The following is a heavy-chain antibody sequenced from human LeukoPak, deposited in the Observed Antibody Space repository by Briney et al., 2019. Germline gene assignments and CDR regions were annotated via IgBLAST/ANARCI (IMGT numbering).Heavy chain of an antibody. Sequence: SVKVSCKASGFTFTSSAVQWVRQARGQRLEWIGWIVVGSGNTTYAQKFQERVTITRDMSTSTAYMELSSLRSEDTAVYYCAADRWIVGATTPFDYWGQGTLVTVSS. CDR3: AADRWIVGATTPFDY. V-gene: IGHV1-58*01. D-gene: IGHD1-26*01. CDR1: GFTFTSSA. CDR2: IVVGSGNT. J-gene: IGHJ4*02.